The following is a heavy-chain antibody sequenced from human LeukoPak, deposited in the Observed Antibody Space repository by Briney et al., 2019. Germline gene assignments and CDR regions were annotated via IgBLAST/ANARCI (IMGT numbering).Heavy chain of an antibody. CDR3: ARQAVAATYDAFDI. D-gene: IGHD6-19*01. J-gene: IGHJ3*02. CDR2: IYYSGST. V-gene: IGHV4-39*01. Sequence: SETLSLTCTVSGGSISSSSYYWGWIRQPPGKGLEWIGSIYYSGSTYYNPSLKSRVTISVDTSKNQFSLKLSSVTAADTAVYYCARQAVAATYDAFDIWGQGTMVTVSS. CDR1: GGSISSSSYY.